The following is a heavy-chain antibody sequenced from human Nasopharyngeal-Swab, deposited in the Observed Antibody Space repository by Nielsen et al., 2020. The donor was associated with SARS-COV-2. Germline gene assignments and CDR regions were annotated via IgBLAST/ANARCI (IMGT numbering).Heavy chain of an antibody. Sequence: SLKTSCAASGFNFGDYAMHWVRQAPGKGREWVSGISWNSAGLGYADSVKGRFTISRDNAKNSLYLQMNSLRPEDTALYYCAKAFPTDYWGQGTLVTVSS. CDR1: GFNFGDYA. J-gene: IGHJ4*02. CDR3: AKAFPTDY. V-gene: IGHV3-9*01. CDR2: ISWNSAGL.